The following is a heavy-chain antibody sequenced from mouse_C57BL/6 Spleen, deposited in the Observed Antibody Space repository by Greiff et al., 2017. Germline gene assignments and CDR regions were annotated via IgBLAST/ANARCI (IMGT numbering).Heavy chain of an antibody. V-gene: IGHV5-6*01. CDR2: ISSGGSYT. CDR1: GFTFSSYG. Sequence: EVKLVESGGDLVKPGGSLKLSCAASGFTFSSYGMSWVRQTPDKRLEWVATISSGGSYTYYPDSVKGRFTISRDNAKNTLYLQMSSLKSEDTAMYYCARQDYNFAMDYWGQGPSVTVSS. CDR3: ARQDYNFAMDY. D-gene: IGHD2-12*01. J-gene: IGHJ4*01.